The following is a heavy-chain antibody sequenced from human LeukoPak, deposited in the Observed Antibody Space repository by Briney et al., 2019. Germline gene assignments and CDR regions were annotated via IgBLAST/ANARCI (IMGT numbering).Heavy chain of an antibody. D-gene: IGHD3-10*01. CDR1: GYTFTGYY. Sequence: ASVKVSCKASGYTFTGYYMHRVRQAPGQGLEWMGWINPNSGGTNYAQKFQGRVTMTRDTSISTAYMELSRLRSDDTAVYYCAVGITMVRGVIAFDYWGQGTLVTVSS. V-gene: IGHV1-2*02. J-gene: IGHJ4*02. CDR2: INPNSGGT. CDR3: AVGITMVRGVIAFDY.